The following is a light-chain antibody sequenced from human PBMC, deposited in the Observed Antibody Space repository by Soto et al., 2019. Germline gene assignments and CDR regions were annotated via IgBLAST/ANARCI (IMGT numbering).Light chain of an antibody. CDR3: QQYNTYPLT. Sequence: DIPITQSPSTLSASVVDRVTITCRASQTISNWLAWYQQKPGKAPKVLIFDASTLDGGVPSRFSGRRSGTDFTLTISSLQHSDFATYYCQQYNTYPLTFGGGTKVDIK. V-gene: IGKV1-5*01. CDR1: QTISNW. CDR2: DAS. J-gene: IGKJ4*01.